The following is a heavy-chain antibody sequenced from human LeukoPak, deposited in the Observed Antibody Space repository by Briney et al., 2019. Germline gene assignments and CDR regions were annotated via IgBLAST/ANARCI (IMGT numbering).Heavy chain of an antibody. J-gene: IGHJ4*02. D-gene: IGHD6-19*01. Sequence: SVKVSWKASGGTFSSYAISWVRQAPGQGLEWMGGIIPIFGTANYAQKFQGRVTITADKSTSTAYMELSSLRSEDTAVYYCASVDSSGWTGPFDYWGQGTLVTVSS. CDR3: ASVDSSGWTGPFDY. V-gene: IGHV1-69*06. CDR2: IIPIFGTA. CDR1: GGTFSSYA.